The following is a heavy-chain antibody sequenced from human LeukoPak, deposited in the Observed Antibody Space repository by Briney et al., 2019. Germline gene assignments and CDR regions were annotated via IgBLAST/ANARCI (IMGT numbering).Heavy chain of an antibody. Sequence: PGGSLRLSCAASGFTFSSYAMHWVRQAPGKGLEWVAVISYDGSNKYYADSVKGRFTISRDNSKNTLYRQMNSLRAEDTAVYYCARGSIAPSILWFGESPDYWGQGTLVTVSS. CDR1: GFTFSSYA. CDR3: ARGSIAPSILWFGESPDY. D-gene: IGHD3-10*01. J-gene: IGHJ4*02. CDR2: ISYDGSNK. V-gene: IGHV3-30-3*01.